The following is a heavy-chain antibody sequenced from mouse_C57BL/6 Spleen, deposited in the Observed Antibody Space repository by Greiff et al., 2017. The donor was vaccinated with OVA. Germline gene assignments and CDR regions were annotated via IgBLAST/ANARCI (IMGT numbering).Heavy chain of an antibody. CDR1: GFNIKDDY. Sequence: VQLQQSGAELVRPGASVKLSCTASGFNIKDDYMHWVKQRPEQGLEWIGWIDPENGDTEYASKFQGKATITADTSSNTAYLQLSSLTSEDTAVYYCTTSIYYGSSNWYFDVWGTGTTVTVSS. CDR2: IDPENGDT. D-gene: IGHD1-1*01. V-gene: IGHV14-4*01. CDR3: TTSIYYGSSNWYFDV. J-gene: IGHJ1*03.